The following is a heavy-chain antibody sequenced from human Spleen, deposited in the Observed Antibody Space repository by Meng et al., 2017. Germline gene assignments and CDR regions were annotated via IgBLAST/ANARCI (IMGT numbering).Heavy chain of an antibody. D-gene: IGHD4-17*01. J-gene: IGHJ4*02. Sequence: QVQLVQSGAEVKKPGASVKVSCKASGYTFTSNAMHWVRQAPGQRLEWMGWIDAGNGNIQYAQNLQGRVTITRDTSTNTAYMELRSLRSDDTAVYYCARVALTVTTAATDYWGQGTLVTVSS. CDR1: GYTFTSNA. CDR3: ARVALTVTTAATDY. CDR2: IDAGNGNI. V-gene: IGHV1-3*01.